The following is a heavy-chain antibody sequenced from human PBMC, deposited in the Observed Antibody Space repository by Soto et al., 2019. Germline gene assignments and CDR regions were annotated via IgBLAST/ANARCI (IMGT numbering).Heavy chain of an antibody. CDR3: ARGISMMLVVQRDAPDKYYFDY. D-gene: IGHD3-22*01. Sequence: QVQRQQRVAGLLKSLETLSLTCAVYGEFFNGYYWSFIRQPPGKGLGWIVEMNYSGSTNHNPYLKSRVTTSVDTSKNQFSLKLSSVTAADTAVYYCARGISMMLVVQRDAPDKYYFDYWGQGTLVTVSS. V-gene: IGHV4-34*01. J-gene: IGHJ4*02. CDR1: GEFFNGYY. CDR2: MNYSGST.